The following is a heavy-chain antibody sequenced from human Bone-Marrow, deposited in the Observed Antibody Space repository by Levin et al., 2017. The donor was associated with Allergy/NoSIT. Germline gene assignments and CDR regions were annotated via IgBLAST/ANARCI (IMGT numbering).Heavy chain of an antibody. V-gene: IGHV3-30*04. CDR1: GITMSTYA. CDR3: VRVWLVESFDL. J-gene: IGHJ3*01. D-gene: IGHD3-10*01. CDR2: ISFDGRNK. Sequence: PGGSLRLSCAASGITMSTYAMHWVRQAPGKGLEWVALISFDGRNKNYADSVKGRFTISRDNSKNAMYLQMDSLRPDDTAVYYCVRVWLVESFDLWGQGTMVTVSS.